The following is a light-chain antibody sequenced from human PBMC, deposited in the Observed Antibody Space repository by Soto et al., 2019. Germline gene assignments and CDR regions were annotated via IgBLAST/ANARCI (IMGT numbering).Light chain of an antibody. V-gene: IGKV3-20*01. CDR2: GAS. Sequence: EIVLTQSPGTLSLSPGERATLSCRASQSVSSSYLAWYQQKPGQAPRLLIYGASSRATGIPDRFSGSGSGTDFTLTISRLEPEDFAVYHCQQYGSSTRYTFGQGTKLEIK. CDR1: QSVSSSY. CDR3: QQYGSSTRYT. J-gene: IGKJ2*01.